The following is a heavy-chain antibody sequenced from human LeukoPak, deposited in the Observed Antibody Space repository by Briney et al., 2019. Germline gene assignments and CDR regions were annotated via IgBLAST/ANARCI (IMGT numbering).Heavy chain of an antibody. CDR3: AKVRVGTAHFDY. CDR2: VNSDQSNT. Sequence: GGSLRLSCAASGFTFRIYWMHWVRQAPGKGLVWVSPVNSDQSNTSYADSVRGRFTISRDNAKNTLYLQMNSLRPEDTAVYYCAKVRVGTAHFDYWGQGTLVTVSS. CDR1: GFTFRIYW. J-gene: IGHJ4*02. V-gene: IGHV3-74*01. D-gene: IGHD2-15*01.